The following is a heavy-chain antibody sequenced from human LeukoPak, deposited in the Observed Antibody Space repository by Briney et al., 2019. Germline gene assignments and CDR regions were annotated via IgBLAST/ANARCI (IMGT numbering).Heavy chain of an antibody. CDR1: GYTFIDYY. Sequence: ASVKVPCKTSGYTFIDYYVLWVRQAPGQGLEWLGWINSNSGGTKYAQEFQGRVTMTRDTSTTTAYMELSGLRSDDTAVYYCARGHESSPSYDFWGQGTLVTVSS. D-gene: IGHD3/OR15-3a*01. V-gene: IGHV1-2*02. CDR2: INSNSGGT. CDR3: ARGHESSPSYDF. J-gene: IGHJ1*01.